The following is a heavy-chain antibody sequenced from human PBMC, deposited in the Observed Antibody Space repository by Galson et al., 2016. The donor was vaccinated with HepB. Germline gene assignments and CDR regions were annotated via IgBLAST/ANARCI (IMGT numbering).Heavy chain of an antibody. D-gene: IGHD1-1*01. CDR3: ARVPLERRGPGYFHH. J-gene: IGHJ4*02. CDR2: TYYSGRT. V-gene: IGHV4-31*03. Sequence: TLSLTCIVSGGSISSGDYYWSWIRQHPGKGLEWIGHTYYSGRTYPNPSLKSRLTISVDTSKNQFSLKLSSVTAADTAVYYCARVPLERRGPGYFHHWGQGTLVTVSS. CDR1: GGSISSGDYY.